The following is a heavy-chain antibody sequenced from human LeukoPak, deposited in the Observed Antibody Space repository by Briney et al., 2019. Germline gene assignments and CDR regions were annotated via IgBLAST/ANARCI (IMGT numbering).Heavy chain of an antibody. CDR2: INPSGGST. V-gene: IGHV1-46*01. J-gene: IGHJ4*02. CDR3: ARGSLTLASFDH. CDR1: GYTFTNYY. Sequence: ASVKVSSKPSGYTFTNYYMHCVRPTPRQRLERMGMINLSGGLDWMGMINPSGGSTTYAQKFQGRVTMTRDTSTSTVYMELSSLRSEDTALYYCARGSLTLASFDHWGQGTQVTVSS. D-gene: IGHD4/OR15-4a*01.